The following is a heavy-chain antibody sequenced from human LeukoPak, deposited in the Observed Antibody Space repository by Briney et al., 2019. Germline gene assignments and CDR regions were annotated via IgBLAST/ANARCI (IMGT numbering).Heavy chain of an antibody. V-gene: IGHV3-21*01. D-gene: IGHD5-12*01. CDR3: AGGDDDYDYFDY. J-gene: IGHJ4*02. CDR2: ISSSSNYI. CDR1: GFISSSYS. Sequence: GGSLRLSCAASGFISSSYSMNWVRQAPGKGLEWVSSISSSSNYIYYADSVRGRFTISRDNAKNSLYLQMNSLRAEDTAVYYCAGGDDDYDYFDYWGQGILVTVSS.